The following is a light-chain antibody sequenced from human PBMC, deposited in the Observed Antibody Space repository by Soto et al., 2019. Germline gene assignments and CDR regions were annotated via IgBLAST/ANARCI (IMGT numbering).Light chain of an antibody. CDR2: DAS. Sequence: DIQMTQSPSSLSASVGDRVTITCRASQSISSYLNWYQQKPGKAPKLLIYDASNLEAGVPSRSRGSGSGKDFNFTISRLQPEDIATYYCQQYENLPTFGQGTRMEIK. J-gene: IGKJ5*01. V-gene: IGKV1-33*01. CDR1: QSISSY. CDR3: QQYENLPT.